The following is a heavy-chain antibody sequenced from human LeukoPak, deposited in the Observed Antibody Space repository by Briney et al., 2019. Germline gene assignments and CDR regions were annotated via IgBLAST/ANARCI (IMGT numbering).Heavy chain of an antibody. CDR1: GFTFSSYA. CDR2: ISYDGSNK. Sequence: GRSLRLSCAASGFTFSSYAMHWVRQAPGKGLEWVAVISYDGSNKYYADSVKGRFTISRDNSKNTLYLQMNSLRAEDTAVYYCARVSSSSYYYYYGMDVWGQGTTVTVSS. V-gene: IGHV3-30-3*01. J-gene: IGHJ6*02. CDR3: ARVSSSSYYYYYGMDV. D-gene: IGHD6-6*01.